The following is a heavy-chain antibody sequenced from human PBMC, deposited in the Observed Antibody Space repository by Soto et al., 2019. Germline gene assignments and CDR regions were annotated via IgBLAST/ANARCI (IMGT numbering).Heavy chain of an antibody. CDR3: ATAIPHFIRIYWKLDY. D-gene: IGHD1-1*01. CDR1: GYTFTSYA. CDR2: INAGNGNT. V-gene: IGHV1-3*01. J-gene: IGHJ4*02. Sequence: ASVKVSCKASGYTFTSYAMHWVLQAPGQRLEWMGWINAGNGNTKYSQKFQGRVTITRDTSASAAYMELSSLRSEDTAVYYCATAIPHFIRIYWKLDYWGQGTLVTVSS.